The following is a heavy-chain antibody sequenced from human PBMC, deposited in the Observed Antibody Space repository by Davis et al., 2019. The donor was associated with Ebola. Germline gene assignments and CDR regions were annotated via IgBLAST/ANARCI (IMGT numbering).Heavy chain of an antibody. Sequence: ASVKVSCKASGYTFTSYGISWVRQAPGQGLEWMGWISAYNGNTNYAQKLQGRVTMTTDTSMSTAYMELRSLRSDDTAVYYCARDMGMVQEANWFDPWGQGTLVTVPS. V-gene: IGHV1-18*01. CDR1: GYTFTSYG. J-gene: IGHJ5*02. D-gene: IGHD3-10*01. CDR2: ISAYNGNT. CDR3: ARDMGMVQEANWFDP.